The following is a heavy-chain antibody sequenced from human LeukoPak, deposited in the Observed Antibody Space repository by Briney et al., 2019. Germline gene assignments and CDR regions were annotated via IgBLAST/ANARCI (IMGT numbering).Heavy chain of an antibody. D-gene: IGHD4-17*01. Sequence: PSETLSLTCTVSGGSISSGGYYWRWIRQHPGTGLEWIGYIYYSGSTYYNPSLKSRVTISVDTSKNQFSLKLSSVTAADTAVYYCARDYGDYFFDYWGQGTLVTVSS. CDR1: GGSISSGGYY. V-gene: IGHV4-31*03. CDR2: IYYSGST. J-gene: IGHJ4*02. CDR3: ARDYGDYFFDY.